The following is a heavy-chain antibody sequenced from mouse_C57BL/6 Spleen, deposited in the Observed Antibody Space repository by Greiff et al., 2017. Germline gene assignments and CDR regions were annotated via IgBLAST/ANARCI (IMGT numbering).Heavy chain of an antibody. V-gene: IGHV1-26*01. J-gene: IGHJ2*01. CDR3: ARSGLGGHSDYFDY. CDR2: INPNNGGT. CDR1: GYTFTDYY. Sequence: EVQLQQSGPELVKPGASVKISCKASGYTFTDYYMNWVKQSHGKSLEWIGDINPNNGGTSYNQKFKGKATLTVDKSSSTAYMELRSLTSEDAAVYYCARSGLGGHSDYFDYWGQGTTLTGSS. D-gene: IGHD3-2*02.